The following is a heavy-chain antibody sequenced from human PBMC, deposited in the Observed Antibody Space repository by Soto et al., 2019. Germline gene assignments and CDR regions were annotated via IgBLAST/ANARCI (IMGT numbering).Heavy chain of an antibody. CDR1: GFTFSSYA. CDR3: ARRGVYNFDY. D-gene: IGHD1-1*01. V-gene: IGHV3-64*01. Sequence: EVQLVESGGGLVQPGGSLRLSCAASGFTFSSYAMHWVRQAPGKGLEYVSAISSNGGSTYYANSLKGRFTISRDNSQNTLYLQMGSLRAEDMAVYYCARRGVYNFDYWGQGTLVTVSS. CDR2: ISSNGGST. J-gene: IGHJ4*02.